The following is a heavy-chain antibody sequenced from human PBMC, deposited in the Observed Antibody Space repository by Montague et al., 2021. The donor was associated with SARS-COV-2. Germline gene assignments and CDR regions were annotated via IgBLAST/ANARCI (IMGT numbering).Heavy chain of an antibody. J-gene: IGHJ4*02. CDR3: ARVRTEQWLALSFDY. Sequence: PALVKPTQTLTLTCTFSGFSLRTSGMCVSWIRQPQGKAMEWLALIDWDDDKYYSTSLETRLNISKDTSKSQVVLTMTNMDPVDTATYYCARVRTEQWLALSFDYWGQGTLVTVSS. D-gene: IGHD6-19*01. V-gene: IGHV2-70*01. CDR2: IDWDDDK. CDR1: GFSLRTSGMC.